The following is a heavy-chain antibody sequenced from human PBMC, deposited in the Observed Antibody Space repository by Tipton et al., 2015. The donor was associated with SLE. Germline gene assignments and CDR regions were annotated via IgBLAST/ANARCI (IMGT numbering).Heavy chain of an antibody. D-gene: IGHD2-21*01. V-gene: IGHV3-74*01. J-gene: IGHJ4*02. Sequence: SLRLSCAASGFNFRTHWMHWVRQAPGKGLVWVSRINSDGSDARYADSVKGRFTISRDNAKNTSYLQMNSLRAEDTAVYYCVRDNGGLYCGDDRCYWFDYWGQGTLVTVST. CDR1: GFNFRTHW. CDR2: INSDGSDA. CDR3: VRDNGGLYCGDDRCYWFDY.